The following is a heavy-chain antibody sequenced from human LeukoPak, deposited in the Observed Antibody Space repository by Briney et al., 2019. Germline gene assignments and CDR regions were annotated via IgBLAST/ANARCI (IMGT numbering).Heavy chain of an antibody. D-gene: IGHD2-15*01. CDR1: GYTFTSYG. CDR3: ARGPHCSGGSCYSSFDY. Sequence: ASVKVSCKASGYTFTSYGISWVRQAPGQGLEWMGWISAYNGNTNYAQKLQGRVTMTTDTSTSTAYMELRSLRSDDTAVYYCARGPHCSGGSCYSSFDYWGQGTLVSVSS. J-gene: IGHJ4*02. V-gene: IGHV1-18*01. CDR2: ISAYNGNT.